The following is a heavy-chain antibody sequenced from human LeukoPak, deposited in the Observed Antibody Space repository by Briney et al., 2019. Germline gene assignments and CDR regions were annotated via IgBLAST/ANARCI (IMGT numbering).Heavy chain of an antibody. D-gene: IGHD2-2*01. Sequence: QPGRSLRLSCAASGFTFSSYGMHWVRQAPGKGLEWVAVTSYDGSNKYYADSVKGRFTISRDNSKITLYLQMNSLRAEDTAVYYCAKDHRYGGSASCTDFDYWGQGTLVTVSS. CDR1: GFTFSSYG. V-gene: IGHV3-30*18. J-gene: IGHJ4*02. CDR2: TSYDGSNK. CDR3: AKDHRYGGSASCTDFDY.